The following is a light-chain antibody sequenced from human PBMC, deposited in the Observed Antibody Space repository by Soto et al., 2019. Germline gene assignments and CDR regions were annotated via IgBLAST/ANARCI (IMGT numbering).Light chain of an antibody. CDR1: SSDVGGYNY. J-gene: IGLJ3*02. CDR3: NSYTKSSTLNWV. CDR2: EVS. V-gene: IGLV2-14*01. Sequence: QSALTQPASVSGSPGQSITISCIGTSSDVGGYNYVSWYQQHPGKAPKLMIYEVSNRPSGVSNRLSGSKSGNTASLTISGLQAEKEADHYCNSYTKSSTLNWVFGGGTKLTVL.